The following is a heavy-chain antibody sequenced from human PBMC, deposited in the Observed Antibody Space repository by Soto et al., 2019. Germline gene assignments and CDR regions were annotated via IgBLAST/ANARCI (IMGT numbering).Heavy chain of an antibody. CDR3: AKEIFAAAYAATTAFDL. CDR2: VDGSGGDT. V-gene: IGHV3-23*01. D-gene: IGHD2-8*01. CDR1: GFTFSSHA. J-gene: IGHJ4*02. Sequence: GSLRLSCAASGFTFSSHAMGWLRQAPGTGPEWVAFVDGSGGDTSYADSVKGRFVISRDNSDNSLYLDMNSLRAEDTGRYFCAKEIFAAAYAATTAFDLWGQGTRVTVSS.